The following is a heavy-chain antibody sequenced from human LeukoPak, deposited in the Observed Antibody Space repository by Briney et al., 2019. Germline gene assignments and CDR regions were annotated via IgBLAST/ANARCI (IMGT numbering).Heavy chain of an antibody. CDR3: ARVPNGYCSSTSCSPMDV. J-gene: IGHJ6*04. CDR1: GFAFSTLT. D-gene: IGHD2-2*01. CDR2: IKQDGSEK. V-gene: IGHV3-7*01. Sequence: GGSLRLSCAASGFAFSTLTMNWVRQAPGKGLEWVANIKQDGSEKYYVDSVKGRFTISRDNAKNSLYLQMNSLRAEDTAVYYCARVPNGYCSSTSCSPMDVWGKGTTVTVSS.